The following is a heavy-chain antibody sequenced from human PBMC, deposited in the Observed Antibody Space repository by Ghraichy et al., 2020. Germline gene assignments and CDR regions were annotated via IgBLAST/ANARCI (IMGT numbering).Heavy chain of an antibody. V-gene: IGHV3-66*01. D-gene: IGHD6-19*01. Sequence: GGSLRLSCAASGFTVSSNYMNWVRQAPGKGLEWVSVIYSGGSTYYADSVKGRFTISRDNSKNTLYLQMNSLRAEDTAVYYCARALPGWGGSGWYYFDYWGQGTLVTVSS. CDR3: ARALPGWGGSGWYYFDY. CDR2: IYSGGST. J-gene: IGHJ4*02. CDR1: GFTVSSNY.